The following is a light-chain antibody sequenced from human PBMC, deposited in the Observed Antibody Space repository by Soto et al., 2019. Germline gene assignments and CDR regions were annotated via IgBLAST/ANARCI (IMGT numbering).Light chain of an antibody. Sequence: QSALTQPASVSGSPGQSITISCTGTSSDVGGYNYVSWYQQHPGKAPKLMIYDVSNRPSGVSNRFSGSKSXNXXXLTISGLQAEDEADYYCSSYTSSSTLFGGGXXLTV. V-gene: IGLV2-14*01. CDR1: SSDVGGYNY. CDR3: SSYTSSSTL. CDR2: DVS. J-gene: IGLJ2*01.